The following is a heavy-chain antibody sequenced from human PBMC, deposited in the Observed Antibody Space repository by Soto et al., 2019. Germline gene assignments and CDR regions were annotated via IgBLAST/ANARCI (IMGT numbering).Heavy chain of an antibody. J-gene: IGHJ4*02. CDR2: ISASGGIT. CDR3: ARPPQSYKHTTRVLFDY. D-gene: IGHD5-18*01. V-gene: IGHV3-23*01. Sequence: GGSLRLSCAASGFTFSTYAMSWVRQAPGKGLEWVSIISASGGITYYADSVKGRFTITRDSYKNTLYLQMNSLRVEDTAVYYCARPPQSYKHTTRVLFDYWGQGTLVTVSS. CDR1: GFTFSTYA.